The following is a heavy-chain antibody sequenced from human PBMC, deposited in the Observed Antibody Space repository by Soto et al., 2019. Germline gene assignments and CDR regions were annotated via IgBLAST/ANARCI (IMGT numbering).Heavy chain of an antibody. J-gene: IGHJ5*02. CDR3: ARQDPRDIVLMVYPGGFDP. CDR2: MNPNSGNT. D-gene: IGHD2-8*01. Sequence: QVQLVQSGAEVKKPGASVKVSCKASGYTFTSYDINWVRQATGQGLGWMGWMNPNSGNTGYAQKFQGRVTMTRNTSISTAYMELSSLRSEDTAVYYCARQDPRDIVLMVYPGGFDPWGQGTLVTVSS. V-gene: IGHV1-8*01. CDR1: GYTFTSYD.